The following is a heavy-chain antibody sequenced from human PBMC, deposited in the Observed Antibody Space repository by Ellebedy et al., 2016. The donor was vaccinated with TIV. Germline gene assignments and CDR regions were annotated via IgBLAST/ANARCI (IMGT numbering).Heavy chain of an antibody. CDR3: ARPLTAYCGGDCPSGDWYFDL. J-gene: IGHJ2*01. D-gene: IGHD2-21*02. Sequence: MPSETLSLTCTVSGGSISSSSYYWGWIRQPPGKGLEWIGSIYYSGYTNYNPSLKSRVTISVDTSKNQFSLKLSSVTAADTAVYYCARPLTAYCGGDCPSGDWYFDLWGRGTLVIVSS. V-gene: IGHV4-39*01. CDR1: GGSISSSSYY. CDR2: IYYSGYT.